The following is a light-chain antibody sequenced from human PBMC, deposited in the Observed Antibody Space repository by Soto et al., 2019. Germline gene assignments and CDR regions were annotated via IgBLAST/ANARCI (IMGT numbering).Light chain of an antibody. CDR2: EVN. J-gene: IGLJ3*02. V-gene: IGLV2-14*01. CDR1: SGDVGGYNY. CDR3: TSYTSSGPWV. Sequence: QSALTPPASVSGSPGQSITISCTGTSGDVGGYNYVSWYQLDPGKAPKLIMYEVNNRPSGVSNRFAGSTSGNTASLTISGLQAEDEADYCCTSYTSSGPWVFGGGTKVTVL.